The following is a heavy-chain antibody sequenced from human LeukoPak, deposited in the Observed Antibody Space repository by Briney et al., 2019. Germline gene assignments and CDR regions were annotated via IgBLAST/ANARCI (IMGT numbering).Heavy chain of an antibody. V-gene: IGHV3-30-3*02. CDR1: GFTFSSYA. J-gene: IGHJ4*02. CDR2: ISYDGSNK. D-gene: IGHD6-13*01. CDR3: AKTAAAGLLYYFDY. Sequence: PWGSLGLSCAASGFTFSSYAMHWVRQAPGKGLEWVAVISYDGSNKYCADSVKGRFTISRDNSKNTLYLQMNSLSAEDTAVYYCAKTAAAGLLYYFDYWGQGTLVTVSS.